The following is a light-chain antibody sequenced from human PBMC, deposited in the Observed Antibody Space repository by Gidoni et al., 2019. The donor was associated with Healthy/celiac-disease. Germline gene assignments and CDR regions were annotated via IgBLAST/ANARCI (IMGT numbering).Light chain of an antibody. J-gene: IGLJ1*01. CDR3: QSYDSSFYV. CDR2: GNS. CDR1: SSNIGAGYD. Sequence: QSVLTQPPSGSGAPGPRVTISCPGSSSNIGAGYDVHWYQQLPGTAPKLLIYGNSNRPSGVPDRFSGSKSGTSASLAITGLQAEDEADYYCQSYDSSFYVFGTGTKVTVL. V-gene: IGLV1-40*01.